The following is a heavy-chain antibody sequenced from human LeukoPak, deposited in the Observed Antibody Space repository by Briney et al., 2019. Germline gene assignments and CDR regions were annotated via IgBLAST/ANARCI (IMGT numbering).Heavy chain of an antibody. CDR3: ARASSVIFRSGAFDI. Sequence: PSETLSLTCTVSGGSISSYYWSWIRQPPGKGLEWIGYIYYSGSTNYNPSLKSRVTISVDTSKNQFSLKLSSVTAADTAVYYCARASSVIFRSGAFDIWGQGTMVTVSS. D-gene: IGHD3/OR15-3a*01. J-gene: IGHJ3*02. CDR2: IYYSGST. CDR1: GGSISSYY. V-gene: IGHV4-59*01.